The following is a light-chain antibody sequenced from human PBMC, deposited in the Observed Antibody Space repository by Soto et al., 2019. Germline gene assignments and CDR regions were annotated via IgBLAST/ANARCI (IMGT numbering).Light chain of an antibody. CDR2: KAS. CDR1: QSISSW. CDR3: QQYNCLLT. V-gene: IGKV1-5*03. J-gene: IGKJ4*01. Sequence: DILMTQSPSTLSASVGDRVTITCRASQSISSWFAWYQQKPGKATKLLIYKASSLESGVPSRYSGSGSGTEFTLTISSLQPDDFATYYCQQYNCLLTFGGGTKVEIK.